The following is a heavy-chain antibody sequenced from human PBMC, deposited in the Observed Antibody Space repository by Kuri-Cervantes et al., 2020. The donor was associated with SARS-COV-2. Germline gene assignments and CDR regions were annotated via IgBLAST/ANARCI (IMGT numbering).Heavy chain of an antibody. J-gene: IGHJ6*02. D-gene: IGHD2-2*01. V-gene: IGHV1-2*04. CDR3: ARDLMDCSSTSCYPRGMDV. CDR1: GYTFTGYY. CDR2: INPNSGGT. Sequence: ASVKVSCKASGYTFTGYYMHWVRQAPGQGLKWMGWINPNSGGTNYAQKFQGWVTMTRDTSISTAYMELSRLRSDDTAVYYCARDLMDCSSTSCYPRGMDVWGQGTTVTVSS.